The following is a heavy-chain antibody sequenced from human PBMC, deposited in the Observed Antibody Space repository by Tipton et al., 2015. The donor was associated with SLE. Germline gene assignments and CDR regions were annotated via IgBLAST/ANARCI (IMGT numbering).Heavy chain of an antibody. D-gene: IGHD1-14*01. CDR1: GFTFSTYS. J-gene: IGHJ4*02. Sequence: SLRLSCAASGFTFSTYSMNWVRQAPGKGLEWVSYISSSSSTIHYTDSVKGRFTISRDNGNNSLYLQMNSLRAEDTAVYYCARDPQAPGYFDYWGQGTLVTVSS. CDR2: ISSSSSTI. V-gene: IGHV3-48*01. CDR3: ARDPQAPGYFDY.